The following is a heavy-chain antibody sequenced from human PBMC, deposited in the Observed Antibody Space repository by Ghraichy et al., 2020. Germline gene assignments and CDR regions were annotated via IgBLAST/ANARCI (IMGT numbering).Heavy chain of an antibody. V-gene: IGHV4-34*01. J-gene: IGHJ4*02. CDR2: INHSGST. CDR1: GGSFSGYY. D-gene: IGHD6-19*01. CDR3: ARGREQWLVFSFVSSSYFDY. Sequence: SETLSLTCAVYGGSFSGYYWSWIRQPPGKGLEWIWEINHSGSTNYNPSLKSRVTISVDTSKNQFSLKLSSVTAADTAVYYCARGREQWLVFSFVSSSYFDYWGQGTLVTVSS.